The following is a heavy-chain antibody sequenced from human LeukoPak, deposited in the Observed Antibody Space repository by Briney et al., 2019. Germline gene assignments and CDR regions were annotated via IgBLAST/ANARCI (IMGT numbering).Heavy chain of an antibody. J-gene: IGHJ4*02. CDR1: GFTFSDYY. D-gene: IGHD5-18*01. V-gene: IGHV3-11*04. CDR2: ISSSGSTI. Sequence: GGSLRLSCAASGFTFSDYYMSWIRQAPGKGLEWVSYISSSGSTIYYADSVKGRFTISRDNAKNSLYLQMNSLRAEDTAVCYCARGAYSGYSYGYFDYWGQGTLVTVSS. CDR3: ARGAYSGYSYGYFDY.